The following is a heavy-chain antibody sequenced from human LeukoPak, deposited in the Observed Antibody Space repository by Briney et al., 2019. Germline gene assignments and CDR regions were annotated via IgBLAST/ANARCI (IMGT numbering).Heavy chain of an antibody. CDR3: ASGNWNRFYYYGMDV. CDR1: GFTFSSYG. D-gene: IGHD1-20*01. CDR2: IWYDGSNK. V-gene: IGHV3-33*01. Sequence: PGGSLRLSCAASGFTFSSYGMHWVRQAPGKGLEWVAVIWYDGSNKYYADSVKGRFTISRDNSKNTLYLQMNSLRAEDTAVYYCASGNWNRFYYYGMDVWGQGTTVTVSS. J-gene: IGHJ6*02.